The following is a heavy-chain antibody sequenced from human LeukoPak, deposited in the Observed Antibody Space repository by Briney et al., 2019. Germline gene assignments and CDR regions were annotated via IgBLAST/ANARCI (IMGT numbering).Heavy chain of an antibody. CDR2: IYSGGST. CDR1: GFTVSSNY. Sequence: PGGSLRPSCAASGFTVSSNYMSWVRQAPGKGLEWVSVIYSGGSTYYADSVKGRFTISRDNSKNTLYLQMNSLRAEDTAVYYCARETPLTASASWGQGTLVTVSS. V-gene: IGHV3-66*01. CDR3: ARETPLTASAS. J-gene: IGHJ5*02. D-gene: IGHD2-21*02.